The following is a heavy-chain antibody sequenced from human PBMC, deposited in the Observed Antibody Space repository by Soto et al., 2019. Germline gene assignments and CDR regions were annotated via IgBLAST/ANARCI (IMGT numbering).Heavy chain of an antibody. CDR1: GGAFSSYI. D-gene: IGHD2-21*02. J-gene: IGHJ6*02. Sequence: QVQLVQSGTEVKKPGSSVKVSCKASGGAFSSYIVTWVRQAPGQGLGWMGRIIPVLGVEYYAQKFQGRVTITGDKSRSLVYMELTSLGSEDTALYYCAKSPIPGSATASYYGMDVWGQGTTVTVSS. CDR3: AKSPIPGSATASYYGMDV. V-gene: IGHV1-69*02. CDR2: IIPVLGVE.